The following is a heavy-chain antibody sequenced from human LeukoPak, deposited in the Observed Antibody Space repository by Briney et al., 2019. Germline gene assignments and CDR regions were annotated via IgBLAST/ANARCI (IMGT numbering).Heavy chain of an antibody. V-gene: IGHV4-39*07. D-gene: IGHD3-22*01. Sequence: PSETLSLTCTVSGGSISSSSYYWGWIRQPPGKGLEWIGSIYYSGSTYYNPSLKSRVTISVDTSKNQFSLKLSSVTAADTAVYYCARDLGDSSPADYWGQGTLVTVSS. J-gene: IGHJ4*02. CDR1: GGSISSSSYY. CDR3: ARDLGDSSPADY. CDR2: IYYSGST.